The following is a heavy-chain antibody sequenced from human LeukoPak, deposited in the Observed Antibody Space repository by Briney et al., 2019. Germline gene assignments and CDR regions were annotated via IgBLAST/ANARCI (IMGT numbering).Heavy chain of an antibody. D-gene: IGHD4-23*01. V-gene: IGHV3-7*01. CDR2: IKEDGSEK. CDR1: GLTFTTYW. Sequence: GGSLRLSCAASGLTFTTYWMTWVRQAPGEGLEWVGNIKEDGSEKYYVDSVKGRFTISRDNAKNSLYLQMHSLRAEDTAVYYCARDWPGYGGYDSWGQGTLVTVSS. CDR3: ARDWPGYGGYDS. J-gene: IGHJ4*02.